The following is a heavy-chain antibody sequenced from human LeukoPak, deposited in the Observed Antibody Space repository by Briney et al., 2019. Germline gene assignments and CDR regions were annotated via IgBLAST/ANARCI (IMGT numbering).Heavy chain of an antibody. CDR1: GYSISSGYY. CDR2: IYHSGST. D-gene: IGHD1-26*01. J-gene: IGHJ4*02. CDR3: ASSGSHYPYYFDY. Sequence: SETLSLTCAVSGYSISSGYYWGWIRQPPGKGLEWIGSIYHSGSTYYNPSLKSRVTISVDTSKNQFSLKLSSVTAADTAVYYCASSGSHYPYYFDYWGQGTLVTVSS. V-gene: IGHV4-38-2*01.